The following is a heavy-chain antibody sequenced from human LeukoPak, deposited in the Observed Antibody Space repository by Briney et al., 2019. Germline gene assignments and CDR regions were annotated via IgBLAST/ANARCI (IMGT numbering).Heavy chain of an antibody. CDR1: GFTFSSYS. CDR2: ISSSSYI. V-gene: IGHV3-21*01. CDR3: ARAHTTVITHFVY. D-gene: IGHD4-17*01. Sequence: GGSLRLSCAASGFTFSSYSMNWVRQAPGKGLEWVSSISSSSYIYYADSVKGRFTISRDNAKNSLYLQMNSLRAEDTAVYYCARAHTTVITHFVYWGQGTLVTVSS. J-gene: IGHJ4*02.